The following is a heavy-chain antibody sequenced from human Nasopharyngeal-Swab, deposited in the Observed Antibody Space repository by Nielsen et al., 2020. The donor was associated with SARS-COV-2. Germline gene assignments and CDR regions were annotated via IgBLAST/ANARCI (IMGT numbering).Heavy chain of an antibody. D-gene: IGHD3-10*01. CDR1: GFTFSSYG. CDR3: ARDPGMVRGVIIIRYYYGMDV. Sequence: GGSLSLSCAASGFTFSSYGMHWVRQAPAKGLEWVAVIWYDGSNKYYADSVKGRFTISRDNSKNTLYLQMNSLRAEDTAVYYCARDPGMVRGVIIIRYYYGMDVWGQGTTVTVSS. CDR2: IWYDGSNK. J-gene: IGHJ6*02. V-gene: IGHV3-33*01.